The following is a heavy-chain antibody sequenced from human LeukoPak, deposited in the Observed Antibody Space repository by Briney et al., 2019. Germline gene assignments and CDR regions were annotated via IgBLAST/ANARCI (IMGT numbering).Heavy chain of an antibody. V-gene: IGHV1-46*01. Sequence: GASVKVSCKTSGYTFTNSYMHWVRQAPGQGLEWMGIINPIEGSTTYAQNFQGRVTMTRDTSTSTVYMELSSLRSDDTAVFYCARVRTAAYYYYYYMDVWGKGTTVTVSS. CDR1: GYTFTNSY. CDR2: INPIEGST. J-gene: IGHJ6*03. D-gene: IGHD2-2*01. CDR3: ARVRTAAYYYYYYMDV.